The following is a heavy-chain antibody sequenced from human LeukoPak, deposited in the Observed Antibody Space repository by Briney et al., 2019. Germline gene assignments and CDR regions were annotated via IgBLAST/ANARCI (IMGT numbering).Heavy chain of an antibody. V-gene: IGHV1-2*02. J-gene: IGHJ3*02. D-gene: IGHD6-25*01. CDR3: ARSPRLSDAFDI. CDR1: GYTFTGYH. CDR2: INANSGGT. Sequence: GASVKVSCKASGYTFTGYHMHWVRQAPGQGLKWMGWINANSGGTNYAQKFQGRVTMTRDTSISTAYMELSRLTSDDTAVYYCARSPRLSDAFDIWGQGTMVTVSS.